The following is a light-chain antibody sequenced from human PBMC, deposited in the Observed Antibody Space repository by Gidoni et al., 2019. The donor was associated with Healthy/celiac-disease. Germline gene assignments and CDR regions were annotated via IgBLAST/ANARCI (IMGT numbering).Light chain of an antibody. Sequence: DIVMTQSPDSLAVSLGERATINCTSSQSVLYSSNNKTYLAWYQQKPGQPPKLLIYWASTRESGVPDRFSGSGSGTYFTLTISSLQAEDVVVYYCQQYYSTPLTFGGGTKVEIK. CDR2: WAS. V-gene: IGKV4-1*01. J-gene: IGKJ4*01. CDR1: QSVLYSSNNKTY. CDR3: QQYYSTPLT.